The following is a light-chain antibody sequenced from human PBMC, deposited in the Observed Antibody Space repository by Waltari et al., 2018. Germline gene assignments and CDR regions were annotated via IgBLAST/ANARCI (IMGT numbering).Light chain of an antibody. CDR2: AAS. V-gene: IGKV1-8*01. Sequence: AIRMTQSPSSLSASTGDRVTITCRASQGISSSLAWYQQKPGKAPTPLIYAASTLQSGVPSRFSGSGSGTDFTLTISCLQSEDFSTYYCQQYYISPPTFGQGTKVEIK. J-gene: IGKJ1*01. CDR3: QQYYISPPT. CDR1: QGISSS.